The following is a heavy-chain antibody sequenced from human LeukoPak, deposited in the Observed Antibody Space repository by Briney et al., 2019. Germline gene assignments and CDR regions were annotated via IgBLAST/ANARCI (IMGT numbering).Heavy chain of an antibody. CDR3: ARDTYSGSLKWAKYYFDY. CDR1: GFSFSSYA. J-gene: IGHJ4*02. Sequence: GSLRLSCATSGFSFSSYAMSWVRQAPGKGLEWVSAMSSSDDGRYYADSVKGRFTISRDNAKNSLYLQMNSLRAEDTAVYYCARDTYSGSLKWAKYYFDYWGQGTLVTVSS. CDR2: MSSSDDGR. D-gene: IGHD1-26*01. V-gene: IGHV3-23*01.